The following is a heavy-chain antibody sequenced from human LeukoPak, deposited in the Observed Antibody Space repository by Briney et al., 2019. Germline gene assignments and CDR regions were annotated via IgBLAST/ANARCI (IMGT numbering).Heavy chain of an antibody. J-gene: IGHJ6*02. CDR1: GFTFSSYG. CDR3: AKGVTVYHYYGMDV. Sequence: GGSLRLSCAASGFTFSSYGMTWVRQVPGKGLEWVSGMSGSGGSTYYADSVKGRFTIPRDNSKNTLYLQMNSLRAEDTAVYYCAKGVTVYHYYGMDVWGQGTTVTVSS. D-gene: IGHD4-17*01. CDR2: MSGSGGST. V-gene: IGHV3-23*01.